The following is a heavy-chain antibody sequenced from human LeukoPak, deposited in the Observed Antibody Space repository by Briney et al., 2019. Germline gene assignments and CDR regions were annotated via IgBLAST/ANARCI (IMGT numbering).Heavy chain of an antibody. CDR2: INHSGST. CDR3: ARQIGYSSSWYWRFDY. CDR1: GGSFSGYY. V-gene: IGHV4-34*01. D-gene: IGHD6-13*01. J-gene: IGHJ4*02. Sequence: SETLSLTCAFYGGSFSGYYWSWIRQPPGKGLEWIGEINHSGSTNYNPSLKSRVTISVDTSKNQFSLKLSSVTAADTAVYYCARQIGYSSSWYWRFDYWGQGTLVTVSS.